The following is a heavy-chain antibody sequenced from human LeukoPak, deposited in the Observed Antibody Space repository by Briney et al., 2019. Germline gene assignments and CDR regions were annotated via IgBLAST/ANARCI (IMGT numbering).Heavy chain of an antibody. V-gene: IGHV4-34*01. CDR2: INHSGST. Sequence: SETLSLTCAVYGGSFSAYYWSWIRQPPGKGLEWIGEINHSGSTNYNPPLKSRVSISVNTSKNQFSLKLSSVTDADTAVYYCAGYYYYYMDVWGKGTTVTVSS. CDR3: AGYYYYYMDV. CDR1: GGSFSAYY. J-gene: IGHJ6*03.